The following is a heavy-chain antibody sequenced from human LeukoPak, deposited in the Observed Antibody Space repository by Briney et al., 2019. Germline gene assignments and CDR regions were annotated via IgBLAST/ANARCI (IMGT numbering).Heavy chain of an antibody. CDR3: ARGATIFAPMDV. Sequence: SVKVSCKASGGTFSSYAISWVRQAPGQGLEWMGGIIPIFGTANYAQKFQGRVTITADESTSTAYMELSSLRSEDTAVYYCARGATIFAPMDVWGQGTTVTVSS. D-gene: IGHD3-3*01. V-gene: IGHV1-69*13. J-gene: IGHJ6*02. CDR2: IIPIFGTA. CDR1: GGTFSSYA.